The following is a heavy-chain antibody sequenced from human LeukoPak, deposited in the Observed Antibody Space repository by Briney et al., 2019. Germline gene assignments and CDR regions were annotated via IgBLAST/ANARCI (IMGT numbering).Heavy chain of an antibody. CDR2: ISGSGVTT. D-gene: IGHD6-19*01. Sequence: GGSLRLSCAASGFTISSCAMSWVRQAPGKGLEWVSGISGSGVTTYYADSVKGRFTISGDNSKNTLYLQMNSLRAEDTAVYYCAKSRTGWGPFDYWGQGTPVTVSS. CDR1: GFTISSCA. V-gene: IGHV3-23*01. CDR3: AKSRTGWGPFDY. J-gene: IGHJ4*02.